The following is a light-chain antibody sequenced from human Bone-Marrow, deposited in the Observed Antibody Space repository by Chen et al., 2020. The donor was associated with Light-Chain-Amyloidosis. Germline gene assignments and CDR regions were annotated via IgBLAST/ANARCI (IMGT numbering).Light chain of an antibody. J-gene: IGLJ2*01. CDR2: RDT. Sequence: SYELTQPPSLSVSPGQTARTTCPGDVLPTKYAYWYQQKPGQAPVLVIHRDTERPSGISERFSGSSSGTTATLTISGVQAEDEADYHCQSADSSGTYEVIFGGGTKLTVL. CDR3: QSADSSGTYEVI. V-gene: IGLV3-25*03. CDR1: VLPTKY.